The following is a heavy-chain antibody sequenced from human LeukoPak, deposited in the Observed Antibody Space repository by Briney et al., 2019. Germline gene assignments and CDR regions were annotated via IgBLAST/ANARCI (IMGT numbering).Heavy chain of an antibody. J-gene: IGHJ4*02. CDR2: IYPGGGST. CDR1: GYTFTGYY. CDR3: ARDNDFDY. D-gene: IGHD2-8*01. V-gene: IGHV1-46*01. Sequence: ASVKVSCKASGYTFTGYYMHWVRQAPGQGLEWMGIIYPGGGSTNYAHKFQDRLTMTRDMSTSTVYMELSSLRSEDTAFYYCARDNDFDYWGQGTLVTVSS.